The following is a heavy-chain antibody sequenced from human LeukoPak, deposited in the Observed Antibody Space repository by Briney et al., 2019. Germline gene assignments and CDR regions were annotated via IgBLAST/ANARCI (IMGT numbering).Heavy chain of an antibody. Sequence: PGGSLRLSCAASGFTFSSYGMHWVRQAPGKGLEWVAFIRYDGSNKYYADSVKGRFTISRDNAKNSLYLQMNSLRAEDTAVYYCARVYYGSGSYYNPANYMDVWGKGTTVTISS. CDR1: GFTFSSYG. J-gene: IGHJ6*03. CDR2: IRYDGSNK. V-gene: IGHV3-30*02. CDR3: ARVYYGSGSYYNPANYMDV. D-gene: IGHD3-10*01.